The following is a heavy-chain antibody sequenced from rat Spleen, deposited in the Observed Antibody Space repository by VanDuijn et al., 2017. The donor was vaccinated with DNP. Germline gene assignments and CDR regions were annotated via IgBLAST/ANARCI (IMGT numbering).Heavy chain of an antibody. Sequence: EVQLVESGGGLVQPGRSMKLSCTASGFIFSDYYMAWVRQAPTKGLEWVAYITYDGGSTYYRDSVKGRFTISRDNAKSTLYLQMNSLRSEDMATYYCARPHSNNYGGFAYWGQGTLVTVSS. V-gene: IGHV5-22*01. D-gene: IGHD1-10*01. CDR1: GFIFSDYY. CDR2: ITYDGGST. CDR3: ARPHSNNYGGFAY. J-gene: IGHJ3*01.